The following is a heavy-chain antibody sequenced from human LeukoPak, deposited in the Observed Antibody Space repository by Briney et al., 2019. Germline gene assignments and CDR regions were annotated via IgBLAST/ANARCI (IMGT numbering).Heavy chain of an antibody. D-gene: IGHD6-13*01. J-gene: IGHJ4*02. Sequence: GGSLRLSCAASGFTFSTFAMIWVRQPPGKGLEWVSSIFPSGGEIHYADSVRGRFTISRDNSKSTLSLQMNSLRAEDTAVYYCARGGPAAGRFDYWGQGTLVTVSS. CDR1: GFTFSTFA. CDR2: IFPSGGEI. V-gene: IGHV3-23*01. CDR3: ARGGPAAGRFDY.